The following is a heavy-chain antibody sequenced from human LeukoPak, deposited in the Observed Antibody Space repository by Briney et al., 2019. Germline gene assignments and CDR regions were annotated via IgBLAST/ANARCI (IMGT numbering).Heavy chain of an antibody. CDR3: AKVCGSSCYFPES. Sequence: GGSLRLSCAASGFTFSSYGMHWVRQAPGKGLEWVTFIRYDGSTKYYGDSVKGRFTISRDNSKDTLYLQMNSLTAEDTAMYYCAKVCGSSCYFPESWGQGTLVTVSS. D-gene: IGHD2-2*01. CDR2: IRYDGSTK. J-gene: IGHJ5*02. V-gene: IGHV3-30*02. CDR1: GFTFSSYG.